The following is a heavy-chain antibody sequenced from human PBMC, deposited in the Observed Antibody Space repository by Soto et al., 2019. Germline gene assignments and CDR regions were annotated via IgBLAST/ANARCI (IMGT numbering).Heavy chain of an antibody. Sequence: GGSLRLSCAASGFTFSTYAMSWVRQAPGKGLQWVSGIGGSGTTTYYSDSVKGRFTISRDQSKNTLSLQMNSLRAEDTAVYYCAKSDRAPAALRVGVDLWGQGTMVTVSS. CDR3: AKSDRAPAALRVGVDL. D-gene: IGHD2-2*01. V-gene: IGHV3-23*01. CDR2: IGGSGTTT. CDR1: GFTFSTYA. J-gene: IGHJ3*01.